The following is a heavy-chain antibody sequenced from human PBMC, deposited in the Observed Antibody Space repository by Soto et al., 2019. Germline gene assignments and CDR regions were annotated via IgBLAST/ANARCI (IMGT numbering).Heavy chain of an antibody. CDR2: INAGNGNT. Sequence: GASVKVSCKASGYTFTSYAMHWVRQAPGQRLEWMGWINAGNGNTKYSQKFQGRVTITRDTSASTAYMELSSLRSEDTAVYYCARAGDSSGPVALGYWGQGTLVTVSS. CDR1: GYTFTSYA. D-gene: IGHD6-19*01. V-gene: IGHV1-3*01. J-gene: IGHJ4*02. CDR3: ARAGDSSGPVALGY.